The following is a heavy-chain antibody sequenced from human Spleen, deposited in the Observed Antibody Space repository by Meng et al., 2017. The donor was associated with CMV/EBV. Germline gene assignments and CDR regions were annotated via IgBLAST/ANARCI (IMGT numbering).Heavy chain of an antibody. J-gene: IGHJ4*02. D-gene: IGHD3-22*01. CDR3: ARTRSGYYYGDY. V-gene: IGHV1-2*02. CDR1: GYTFTGYY. Sequence: ASVKVSCKTSGYTFTGYYAHGVRQAPGQGLEWMGWINPNSGGTNYAQKFQGRVTMTRDPSISTAYMELSRLRSDDTAVYYCARTRSGYYYGDYWGQGTLVTVSS. CDR2: INPNSGGT.